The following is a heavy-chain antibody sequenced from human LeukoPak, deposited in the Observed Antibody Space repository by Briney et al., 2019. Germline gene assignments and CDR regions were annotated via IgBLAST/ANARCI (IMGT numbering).Heavy chain of an antibody. D-gene: IGHD1-1*01. CDR2: HYHTGRI. V-gene: IGHV4-39*07. CDR3: ARDGSDNWGLFDN. Sequence: SETLSLTCSVSGGSISGTSYCWGWIRQPPGKGPEWIGSHYHTGRIYHNQSLNSRVTISVDTSKNQFSLKLSSVTDADTAVYYCARDGSDNWGLFDNWGRGTLVTVSS. CDR1: GGSISGTSYC. J-gene: IGHJ4*02.